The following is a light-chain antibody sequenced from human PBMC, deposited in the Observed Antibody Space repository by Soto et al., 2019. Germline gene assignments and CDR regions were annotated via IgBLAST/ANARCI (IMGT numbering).Light chain of an antibody. Sequence: EIVLTQSPGTLSLSPGERATLSCRASQSVSSNYLAWYQQKPGQAPRLLIYGGSSMATGIPDRFSGSGSGPDFTLTISRLEPEDFAVYYCQHYGGSPPNTFGQGTKLETK. CDR3: QHYGGSPPNT. J-gene: IGKJ2*01. V-gene: IGKV3-20*01. CDR1: QSVSSNY. CDR2: GGS.